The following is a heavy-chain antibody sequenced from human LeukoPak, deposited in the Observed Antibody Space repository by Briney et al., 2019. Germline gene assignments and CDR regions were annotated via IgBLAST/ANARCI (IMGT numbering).Heavy chain of an antibody. V-gene: IGHV1-69*06. J-gene: IGHJ4*02. CDR1: GCTFSSYA. D-gene: IGHD6-6*01. CDR2: IIPIFGTA. CDR3: ARGDFEAARPDY. Sequence: ASVKVSCKASGCTFSSYAISWVRRAPGQGLEWMGGIIPIFGTANYAQKFQGRVTITADKFTSTAYMELSSLRSEDTAVYYCARGDFEAARPDYWGQGTLVTVSS.